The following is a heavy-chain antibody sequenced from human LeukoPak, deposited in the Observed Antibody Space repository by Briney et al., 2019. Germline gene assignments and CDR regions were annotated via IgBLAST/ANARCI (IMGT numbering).Heavy chain of an antibody. V-gene: IGHV3-7*05. CDR3: GRLTTAYDTVDP. Sequence: PGGSLRLSCAASGFTLGGYWLSWFRPAPGKGLECVASIKSDGSEKYYADSVKGRFTISRDNAKNSLYRQMNSLRADDTAVYYCGRLTTAYDTVDPWGQGTLVTVSS. CDR2: IKSDGSEK. CDR1: GFTLGGYW. D-gene: IGHD3-16*01. J-gene: IGHJ5*02.